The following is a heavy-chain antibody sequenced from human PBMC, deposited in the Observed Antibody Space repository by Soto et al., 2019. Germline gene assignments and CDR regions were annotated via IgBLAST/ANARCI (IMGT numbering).Heavy chain of an antibody. Sequence: EVQLLESGGGLAQPGGSLRLSCAASGFTFSSYTMSWVRQAPGKGLAWVSAVTGSGGSTYYADSVKGRFTISRDNSKNTLYLQMSSLRAEDGAVYYCAKHTEATIRVGFDYWGRGTRVTVSP. CDR1: GFTFSSYT. CDR2: VTGSGGST. D-gene: IGHD5-12*01. CDR3: AKHTEATIRVGFDY. J-gene: IGHJ4*02. V-gene: IGHV3-23*01.